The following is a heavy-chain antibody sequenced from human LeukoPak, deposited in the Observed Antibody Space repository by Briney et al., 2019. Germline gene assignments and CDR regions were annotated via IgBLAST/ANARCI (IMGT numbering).Heavy chain of an antibody. J-gene: IGHJ2*01. V-gene: IGHV4-31*03. CDR1: GDSISSGGYY. Sequence: SETLSLTCTVSGDSISSGGYYWSWIRQHPGKGLEWIGYIYYSGSTYYNPSLKSRVTISVDTSKNRFSLKLSSVTAADTAVYYCARSYYDSRGYYQSWYFDLWGRGTLVTVSS. D-gene: IGHD3-22*01. CDR3: ARSYYDSRGYYQSWYFDL. CDR2: IYYSGST.